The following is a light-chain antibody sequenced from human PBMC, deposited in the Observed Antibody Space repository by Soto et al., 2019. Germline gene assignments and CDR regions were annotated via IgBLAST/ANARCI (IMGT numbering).Light chain of an antibody. J-gene: IGKJ1*01. CDR3: LQHNSYPRT. CDR1: QGIGNG. V-gene: IGKV1-17*01. Sequence: DIQMTQSPSSLSASVGDRVTITCRASQGIGNGLGWFQQKPGRAPKRLMYAASSLESGVPPRFSGSGSGTEFTLTISSLHLEDFATYYCLQHNSYPRTFGQGTKVEIK. CDR2: AAS.